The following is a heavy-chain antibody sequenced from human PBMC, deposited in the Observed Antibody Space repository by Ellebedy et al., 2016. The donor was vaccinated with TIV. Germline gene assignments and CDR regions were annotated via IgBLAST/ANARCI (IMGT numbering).Heavy chain of an antibody. V-gene: IGHV3-73*01. D-gene: IGHD6-19*01. Sequence: GGSLRLXCAASGFTFSGSAMHWVRQASGKGLEWVGRIRSKANSYATAYAASVKGRFTISRDDSKNTAYLQMNSLKTEDTAVYYCTRSSGWYGEDYYYGMDVWGQGTTVTVSS. CDR3: TRSSGWYGEDYYYGMDV. CDR2: IRSKANSYAT. J-gene: IGHJ6*02. CDR1: GFTFSGSA.